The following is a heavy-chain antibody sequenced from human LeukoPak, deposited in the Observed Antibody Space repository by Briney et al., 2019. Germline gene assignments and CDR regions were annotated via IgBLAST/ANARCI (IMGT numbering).Heavy chain of an antibody. D-gene: IGHD3-3*01. Sequence: PSETLSLTCAVSGGSIGSGNWWSWVRQPPGKGLEWIGEIYHSGSTNYNSSLKSRVTISVDKSKNQFSLKLSSVTAADTAMYYCARSYDFWSGSPGGYFDYWGQGTLVTVSS. CDR2: IYHSGST. CDR1: GGSIGSGNW. J-gene: IGHJ4*02. V-gene: IGHV4-4*02. CDR3: ARSYDFWSGSPGGYFDY.